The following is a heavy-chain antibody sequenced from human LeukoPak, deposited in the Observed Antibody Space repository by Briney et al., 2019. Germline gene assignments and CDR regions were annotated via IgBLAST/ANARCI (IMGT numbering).Heavy chain of an antibody. Sequence: ASMKVSCKASGYTFTSYYMHWVRQAPGQGLEWMGIINPSGGSTSYAQKFQGRVTMTRDTSTSTVYMELSSLRSEDTAVYYCARVPYSSSWPSYFDYWGQGTLVTVSS. CDR2: INPSGGST. V-gene: IGHV1-46*01. CDR3: ARVPYSSSWPSYFDY. J-gene: IGHJ4*02. CDR1: GYTFTSYY. D-gene: IGHD6-13*01.